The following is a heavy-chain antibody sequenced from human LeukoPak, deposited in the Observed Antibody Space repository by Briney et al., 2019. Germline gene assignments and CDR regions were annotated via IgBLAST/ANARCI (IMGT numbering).Heavy chain of an antibody. CDR3: ARENWSGYYPFDY. CDR2: INSDGSST. Sequence: PGGSLRLSCAASGFTLSSYWMHWVRQAPGKGLVWVSRINSDGSSTSYADSVKGRFTISRDNAKNTLYLQMNSLRAEDTAVYYCARENWSGYYPFDYWGQGTLVTVPS. CDR1: GFTLSSYW. D-gene: IGHD3-3*01. V-gene: IGHV3-74*01. J-gene: IGHJ4*02.